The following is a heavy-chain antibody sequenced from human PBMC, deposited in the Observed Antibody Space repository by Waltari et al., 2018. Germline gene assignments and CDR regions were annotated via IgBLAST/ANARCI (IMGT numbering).Heavy chain of an antibody. D-gene: IGHD1-26*01. Sequence: QVQLQESGPGLVKPSGTLSLTCAVSGGSITSNHWCSWVRQPPGKGLEWIGEIHPGGTTNYNPSLKSRVTISVDKSKNQFSLKLSSVTAADTAVYYCARDRIGIVGAIDYWGQGTLVIVSS. V-gene: IGHV4-4*02. CDR1: GGSITSNHW. CDR3: ARDRIGIVGAIDY. CDR2: IHPGGTT. J-gene: IGHJ4*02.